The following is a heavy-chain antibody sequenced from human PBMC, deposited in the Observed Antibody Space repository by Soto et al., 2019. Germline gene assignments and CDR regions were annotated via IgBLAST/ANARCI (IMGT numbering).Heavy chain of an antibody. D-gene: IGHD3-3*01. V-gene: IGHV1-69*13. CDR3: ARKDYDFWSGYYKYYYGMDV. J-gene: IGHJ6*02. CDR1: GGTFSSYA. Sequence: WASVKVSCKASGGTFSSYAISWVRQAPGQGLEWMGGIIPIFGTANYAQKFQGRVTITADESTSTAYMELSSLRSEDTAVYYCARKDYDFWSGYYKYYYGMDVWGQGTTVTVSS. CDR2: IIPIFGTA.